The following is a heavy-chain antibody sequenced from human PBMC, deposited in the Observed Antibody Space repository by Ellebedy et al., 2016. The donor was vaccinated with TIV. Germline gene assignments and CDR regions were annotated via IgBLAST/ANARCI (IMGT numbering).Heavy chain of an antibody. D-gene: IGHD1-7*01. CDR3: AKDGTGPTDNTLLSYFDP. CDR2: ISYDGINK. J-gene: IGHJ5*02. V-gene: IGHV3-30-3*01. CDR1: GFTFSSYA. Sequence: PGGSLRLSCAASGFTFSSYAIHWVRQAPGKGLEWVAVISYDGINKYDADSVKGRFTLSRDNSKNTLFLQMNSLRVDDTAVYYCAKDGTGPTDNTLLSYFDPWGQGTLVTVSS.